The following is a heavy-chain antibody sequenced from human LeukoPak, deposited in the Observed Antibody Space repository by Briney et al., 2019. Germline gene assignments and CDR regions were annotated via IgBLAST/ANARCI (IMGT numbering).Heavy chain of an antibody. D-gene: IGHD1-26*01. CDR3: ARAVNVGALDY. J-gene: IGHJ4*02. V-gene: IGHV3-7*03. CDR1: GFTFSTYA. CDR2: IKQDGSET. Sequence: GGSLRLSCAASGFTFSTYAMSWVRQAPGKGLEWVANIKQDGSETYYVDSVKGRFTISRDNAKNSLYLQMNSLRAEDTAVYYCARAVNVGALDYWGQGTLVTVSS.